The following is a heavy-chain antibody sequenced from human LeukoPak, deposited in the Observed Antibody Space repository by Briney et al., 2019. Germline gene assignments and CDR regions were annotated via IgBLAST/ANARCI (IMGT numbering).Heavy chain of an antibody. CDR3: ARVGEKAFHLWPEIDY. D-gene: IGHD5-24*01. Sequence: PGGSLRLSCAASGFTVSSNYMSWVRQAPGKGLEWVSVIYSGGSTYYADSVKGRFTISRDYSKNTLYLQMNSLRAEDTAVYYCARVGEKAFHLWPEIDYWGQGTLVTVS. J-gene: IGHJ4*02. V-gene: IGHV3-66*01. CDR1: GFTVSSNY. CDR2: IYSGGST.